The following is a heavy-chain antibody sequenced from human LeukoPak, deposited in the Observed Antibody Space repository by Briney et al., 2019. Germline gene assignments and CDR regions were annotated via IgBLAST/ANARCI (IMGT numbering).Heavy chain of an antibody. D-gene: IGHD1-26*01. V-gene: IGHV3-30-3*01. Sequence: PGGSLRLSCAASGFTFSSYAMHWVRQAPGKGLEWVAVISYDGSNKYYADSVKGRFTISRDNSKSTLYLQMNSLRAEDTAVYYCARDLGRGASDYWGQGTLVTVSS. CDR3: ARDLGRGASDY. J-gene: IGHJ4*02. CDR2: ISYDGSNK. CDR1: GFTFSSYA.